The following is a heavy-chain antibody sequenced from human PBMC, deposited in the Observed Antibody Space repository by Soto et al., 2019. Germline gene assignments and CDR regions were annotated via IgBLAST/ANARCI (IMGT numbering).Heavy chain of an antibody. CDR2: INPSGGGT. CDR1: GYTFTTYY. D-gene: IGHD6-13*01. CDR3: AREGRGQQLPRHFDY. V-gene: IGHV1-46*01. Sequence: QVQLMQSGAEVKKPGASVKVSCKASGYTFTTYYMHWVRQAPGQGLEWMGIINPSGGGTNYAQKFQDGVTMTRDTSTSTVYMQLSSLRSEDTAVYYCAREGRGQQLPRHFDYWGQGTLLTVSS. J-gene: IGHJ4*02.